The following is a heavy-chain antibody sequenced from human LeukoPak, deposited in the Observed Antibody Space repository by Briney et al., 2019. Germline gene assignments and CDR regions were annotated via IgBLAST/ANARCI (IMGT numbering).Heavy chain of an antibody. CDR3: AKRTNTGSYLSTVDS. J-gene: IGHJ4*02. CDR1: GFTFADYS. Sequence: GGSLRLSCAASGFTFADYSMHWVRQAPGKGLEWVCLITFDGVSTYYAESVKGRFTISRDNTISSLYLQMNRLRTEDTALYYCAKRTNTGSYLSTVDSWGQGTLVTASS. CDR2: ITFDGVST. V-gene: IGHV3-43*01. D-gene: IGHD3-10*01.